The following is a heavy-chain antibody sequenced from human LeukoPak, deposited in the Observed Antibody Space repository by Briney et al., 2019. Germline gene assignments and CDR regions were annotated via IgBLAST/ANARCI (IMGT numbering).Heavy chain of an antibody. CDR2: INHSGST. CDR3: ARRWGLRFKGAITNLDY. CDR1: GGSFSGYY. J-gene: IGHJ4*02. V-gene: IGHV4-34*01. Sequence: SETLSLTCAVYGGSFSGYYWSWIRQPPGKGLEWIGEINHSGSTNYNPSLKSRVTISVDTSKNQFSLKLSSVTAADTAVYYCARRWGLRFKGAITNLDYWGQGTLVTVSS. D-gene: IGHD3-3*01.